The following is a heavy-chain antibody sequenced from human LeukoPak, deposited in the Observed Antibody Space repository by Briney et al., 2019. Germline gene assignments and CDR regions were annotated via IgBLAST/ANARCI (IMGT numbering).Heavy chain of an antibody. J-gene: IGHJ4*02. CDR1: GFTFSSYA. CDR3: AKDSRHHDYGDWYFDY. D-gene: IGHD4-17*01. V-gene: IGHV3-23*01. CDR2: ISGSGGST. Sequence: GGPLRLSCAASGFTFSSYAMSWVRQAPGKGLEWVSAISGSGGSTYYADSVKGRFTISRDNSKNTLYLQMNSLRAEDTAVYYCAKDSRHHDYGDWYFDYWGQGTLVTVSS.